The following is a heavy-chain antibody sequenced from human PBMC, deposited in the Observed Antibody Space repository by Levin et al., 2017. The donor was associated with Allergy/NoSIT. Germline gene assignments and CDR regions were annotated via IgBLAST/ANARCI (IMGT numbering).Heavy chain of an antibody. V-gene: IGHV3-49*03. Sequence: GGSLRLSCTASGFSFGDYAMSWFRQAPGKGPEWVGFIRSEAYGGTTDSAASVKGRFTISRDDSKSIAYLQMNSLKIEDTAVYYCTRVRTSDYYFDAFDIWGQGTMVTVSS. CDR2: IRSEAYGGTT. J-gene: IGHJ3*02. D-gene: IGHD3-22*01. CDR3: TRVRTSDYYFDAFDI. CDR1: GFSFGDYA.